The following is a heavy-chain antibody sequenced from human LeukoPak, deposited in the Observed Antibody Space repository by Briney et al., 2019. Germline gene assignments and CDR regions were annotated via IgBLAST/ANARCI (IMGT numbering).Heavy chain of an antibody. CDR1: GYTFTSYG. J-gene: IGHJ4*02. D-gene: IGHD2-21*02. V-gene: IGHV1-18*01. CDR2: ISAYNGNT. Sequence: ASVKVSCKASGYTFTSYGISWVRQAPGQGLEWMGWISAYNGNTNYAQKLQGRVTMTTDTSTSTAYMELRSLRSDDTAVYYCARDLACGGDCFLIDYWGQGTLAPVSS. CDR3: ARDLACGGDCFLIDY.